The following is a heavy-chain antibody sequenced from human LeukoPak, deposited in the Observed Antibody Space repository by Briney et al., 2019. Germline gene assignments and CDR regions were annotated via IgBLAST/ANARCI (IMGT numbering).Heavy chain of an antibody. CDR2: INHSGST. V-gene: IGHV4-34*01. D-gene: IGHD2-15*01. Sequence: SETLSLTCAVYGGSFSGYYWSWIRQPPGKGLEWIGEINHSGSTNYNPSLKSRVTISVDTSKNQFSLKLSSVTAADTAVYYCARGWYCSGGSCYYLPNYYYYGMDVWGKGPRSPSPQ. J-gene: IGHJ6*01. CDR3: ARGWYCSGGSCYYLPNYYYYGMDV. CDR1: GGSFSGYY.